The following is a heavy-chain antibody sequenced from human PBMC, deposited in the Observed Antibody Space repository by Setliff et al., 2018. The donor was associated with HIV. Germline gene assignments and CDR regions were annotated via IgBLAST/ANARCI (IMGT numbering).Heavy chain of an antibody. V-gene: IGHV1-69*06. J-gene: IGHJ1*01. D-gene: IGHD6-13*01. CDR1: GGTFSTYG. Sequence: SVKVSCKAPGGTFSTYGITWVRQAPGQGLEWMGMTIIGTPNYAQKFQVRVTITADKSTNTAYMDLHSLTSEDTAVYYCARNSDTAGYFLYWGQGTPVTVSS. CDR3: ARNSDTAGYFLY. CDR2: MTIIGTP.